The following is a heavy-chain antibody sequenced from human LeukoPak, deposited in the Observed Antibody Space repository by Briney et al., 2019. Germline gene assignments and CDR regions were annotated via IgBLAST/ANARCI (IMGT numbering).Heavy chain of an antibody. V-gene: IGHV3-7*01. CDR1: GFTLSNSW. D-gene: IGHD3-10*01. J-gene: IGHJ5*01. Sequence: GGSLRLSCAGSGFTLSNSWMGRVRQAPGEGLEWVANINLSGSDKYYVDSAEGRFTVSKDNATNSVYLQMKSLRVEDTGINYCDRWGVNAGLDSWLQGTLVSVFS. CDR2: INLSGSDK. CDR3: DRWGVNAGLDS.